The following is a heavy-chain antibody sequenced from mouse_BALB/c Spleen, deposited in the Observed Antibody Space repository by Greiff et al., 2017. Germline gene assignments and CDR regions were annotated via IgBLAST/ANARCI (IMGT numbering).Heavy chain of an antibody. V-gene: IGHV1S81*02. CDR2: INPSNGRT. Sequence: QVQLQQPGAELVKPGASVKLSCKASGYTFTSYWMPWVKLRPGQGLEWIGEINPSNGRTNYNEKFKSKATLTVDKSSSTAYMQLSSLTSEDSAVYYCALYDYDGSYAMDYWGQGTSVTVSS. D-gene: IGHD2-4*01. CDR3: ALYDYDGSYAMDY. J-gene: IGHJ4*01. CDR1: GYTFTSYW.